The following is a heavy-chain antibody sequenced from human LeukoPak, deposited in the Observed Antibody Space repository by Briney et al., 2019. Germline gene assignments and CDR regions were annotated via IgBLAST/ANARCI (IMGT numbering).Heavy chain of an antibody. J-gene: IGHJ4*02. Sequence: SETLSLTCTVSGGSISSSSYYWGWIRQPPGKGLEWIGSIYYSGSTYYNPSLKSRVTISVDTSKNQFSLKLSSVTAADTAVYYCAATRLSSGYYWYYFDYWGQGTLVTVSS. CDR3: AATRLSSGYYWYYFDY. CDR2: IYYSGST. CDR1: GGSISSSSYY. V-gene: IGHV4-39*01. D-gene: IGHD3-3*01.